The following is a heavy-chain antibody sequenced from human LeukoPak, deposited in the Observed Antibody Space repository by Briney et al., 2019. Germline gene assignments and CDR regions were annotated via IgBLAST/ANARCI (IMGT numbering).Heavy chain of an antibody. CDR2: MYYSGRT. D-gene: IGHD3-22*01. Sequence: SETLSLTCTVSGGTISSIYSYRGWIRQPPGKGLEWIGSMYYSGRTYYNPSLKSRVTISVDTSKNQFSLKLTSVTAADTAVYYCARDSYYDNSGEGAFDIWGQGTMVTVSA. V-gene: IGHV4-39*02. CDR3: ARDSYYDNSGEGAFDI. CDR1: GGTISSIYSY. J-gene: IGHJ3*02.